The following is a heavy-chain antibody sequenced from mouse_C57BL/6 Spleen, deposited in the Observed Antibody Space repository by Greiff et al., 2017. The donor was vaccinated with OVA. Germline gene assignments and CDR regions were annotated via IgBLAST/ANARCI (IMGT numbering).Heavy chain of an antibody. Sequence: QVQLQQPGAELVKPGASVKMSCKASGYTFTSYGITWVKPSPGQGLEWIGDIYPGSGSTNYNEKFKSKATLTVDTSSITAYMQHSSLTSENSAVYYSTRGVVAARRYFDVWGTGTTVTVSS. V-gene: IGHV1-55*01. CDR3: TRGVVAARRYFDV. D-gene: IGHD1-1*01. CDR2: IYPGSGST. CDR1: GYTFTSYG. J-gene: IGHJ1*03.